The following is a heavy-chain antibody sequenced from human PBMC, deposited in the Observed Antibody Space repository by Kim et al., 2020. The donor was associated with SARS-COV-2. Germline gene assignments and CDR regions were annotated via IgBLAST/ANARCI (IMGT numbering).Heavy chain of an antibody. CDR3: ARDEGAVDI. CDR1: GFTYSSNW. CDR2: MKGDGSEK. V-gene: IGHV3-7*01. J-gene: IGHJ3*02. Sequence: GGSLRLSCGASGFTYSSNWMSWVRQAPGKGLEWVAIMKGDGSEKYYVDSVKGRFIISRDNAKDSSYLQMNSLRAEDTALYYCARDEGAVDIWGQGTMVT.